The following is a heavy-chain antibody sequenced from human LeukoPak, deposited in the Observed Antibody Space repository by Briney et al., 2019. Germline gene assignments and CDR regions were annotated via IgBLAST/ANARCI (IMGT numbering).Heavy chain of an antibody. Sequence: PGGSLRLSCAASGFTFSTYSMSWVRQAPGKGLEWISHISAASRGIYYADSVKGRFTISRDNAENSVFLQMTSLRPEDTAVYYCARGGWIQLPGYWGQGTLVTVSS. CDR3: ARGGWIQLPGY. V-gene: IGHV3-48*01. D-gene: IGHD5-24*01. J-gene: IGHJ4*02. CDR2: ISAASRGI. CDR1: GFTFSTYS.